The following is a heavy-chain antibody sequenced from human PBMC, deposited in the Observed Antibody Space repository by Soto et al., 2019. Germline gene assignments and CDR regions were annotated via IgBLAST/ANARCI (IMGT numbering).Heavy chain of an antibody. CDR1: GGSFSGYY. Sequence: SETLSLTCAVYGGSFSGYYWTWIRQPPGTGLEWIGEINHSGSTNYNPSLKSRVTISVDTSKNQFSLKLTSVTAADTAVYYCAIAYYDSSGYYLPFSWGQGTLVTGSS. CDR3: AIAYYDSSGYYLPFS. CDR2: INHSGST. D-gene: IGHD3-22*01. J-gene: IGHJ4*02. V-gene: IGHV4-34*01.